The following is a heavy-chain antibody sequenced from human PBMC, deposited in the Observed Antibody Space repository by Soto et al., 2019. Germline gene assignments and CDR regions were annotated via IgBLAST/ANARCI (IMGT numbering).Heavy chain of an antibody. CDR3: ARDLTGTDAFDI. J-gene: IGHJ3*02. CDR1: GFTFSSYS. V-gene: IGHV3-21*01. D-gene: IGHD7-27*01. CDR2: ISSSSSYI. Sequence: SGGSLRLSCAASGFTFSSYSMNWVRQAPGKGLEWVSSISSSSSYIYYADSVKGRFTISRDNAKNSLYLQMNSLRAEDTAVYYCARDLTGTDAFDIWGQGTMVTVSS.